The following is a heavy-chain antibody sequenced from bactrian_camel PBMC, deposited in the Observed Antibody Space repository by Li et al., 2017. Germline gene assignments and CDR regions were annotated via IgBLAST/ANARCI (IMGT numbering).Heavy chain of an antibody. V-gene: IGHV3S40*01. CDR2: IYTGGAGT. CDR1: GYTFLPHN. D-gene: IGHD4*01. J-gene: IGHJ6*01. Sequence: DVQLVESGGGSVQAGGSLRLSCAASGYTFLPHNMAWFRQAPGKEREAVASIYTGGAGTCYADSVKGRFTISKDNAKNTVFLQMNSLKAEDTAMYYCATRRYCTTMSPAAFGSWGQGTQVTVS. CDR3: ATRRYCTTMSPAAFGS.